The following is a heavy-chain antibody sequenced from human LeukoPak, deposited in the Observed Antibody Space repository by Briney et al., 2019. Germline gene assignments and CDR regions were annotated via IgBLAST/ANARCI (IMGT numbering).Heavy chain of an antibody. J-gene: IGHJ3*02. CDR1: GYTFTSYY. Sequence: ASVKVSCKASGYTFTSYYMHWVRQARGQGLEWMGIINPSGGSTSYAQKFQGRVTMTRDMSTSTVYMELSSLRSEDTAVYYCARVFGAYYYDSSGSGGAFDIWGQGTMVTVSS. CDR3: ARVFGAYYYDSSGSGGAFDI. D-gene: IGHD3-22*01. V-gene: IGHV1-46*01. CDR2: INPSGGST.